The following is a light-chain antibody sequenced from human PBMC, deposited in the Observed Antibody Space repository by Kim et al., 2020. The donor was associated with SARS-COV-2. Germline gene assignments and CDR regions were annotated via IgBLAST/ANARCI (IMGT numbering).Light chain of an antibody. Sequence: QSALTQPASVSGSPGQAITISCSGSSSDIGSYEYVSWYQQHPGEPPKLLIFDISARPSGISSRFSGSKSGNRASLTISGLQAEDEADYYCSSYSVTSTFVFGPGTKVTVL. CDR2: DIS. CDR1: SSDIGSYEY. J-gene: IGLJ1*01. CDR3: SSYSVTSTFV. V-gene: IGLV2-14*01.